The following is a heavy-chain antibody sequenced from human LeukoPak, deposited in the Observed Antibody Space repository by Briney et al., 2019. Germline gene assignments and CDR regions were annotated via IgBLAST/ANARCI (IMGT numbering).Heavy chain of an antibody. J-gene: IGHJ4*02. V-gene: IGHV1-69*01. Sequence: SVKVSCKASGGTFSSYAISWVRQAPGQWLEWMGGIIPIFGTANYAQKFQGRVTITADESTSTAYMELSSLRSEDTAVYYCARDRDYDSSGYYKNYFDYWGQGTLVTVSS. CDR2: IIPIFGTA. CDR1: GGTFSSYA. CDR3: ARDRDYDSSGYYKNYFDY. D-gene: IGHD3-22*01.